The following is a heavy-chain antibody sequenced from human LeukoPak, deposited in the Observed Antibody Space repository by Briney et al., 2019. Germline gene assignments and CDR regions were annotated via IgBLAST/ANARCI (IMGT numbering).Heavy chain of an antibody. CDR1: GGSISSGGYY. CDR2: IYYSGST. Sequence: SQTLSLTCTVSGGSISSGGYYWSWIRQHPGKGLEWIGYIYYSGSTNYNPSLKSRVTISVDTSKNQFSLKLSSVTAADTAVYYCARNDYGDYNGWFDPWGQGTLVTVSS. CDR3: ARNDYGDYNGWFDP. V-gene: IGHV4-61*08. D-gene: IGHD4-17*01. J-gene: IGHJ5*02.